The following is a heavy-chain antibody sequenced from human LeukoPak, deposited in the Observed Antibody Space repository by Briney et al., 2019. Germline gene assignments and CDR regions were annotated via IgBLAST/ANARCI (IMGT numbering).Heavy chain of an antibody. CDR3: ARYYNNNPFDY. CDR2: INPNSGGT. V-gene: IGHV1-2*02. CDR1: AYTFTGYY. D-gene: IGHD4-11*01. J-gene: IGHJ4*02. Sequence: ASVKVSCKASAYTFTGYYMHWVRQAPGQGLEWMGWINPNSGGTNYAQKFQGRVTMTRDTSISTAYMEPSRLRSDDTAVYYCARYYNNNPFDYWGQGTLVTVSS.